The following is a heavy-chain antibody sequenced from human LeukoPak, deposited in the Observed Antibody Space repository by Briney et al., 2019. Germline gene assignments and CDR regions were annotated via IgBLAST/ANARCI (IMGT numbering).Heavy chain of an antibody. J-gene: IGHJ4*02. Sequence: SETLSLTCTVSGGSITSFYWSWHRQPPGKGLEWVGYISYSENTNSNPSLKSRVTMSLDTSKNQFSLNLSSVTADDTAVYYCSRGTNRGAGNFDSWGQGALVTVSS. CDR3: SRGTNRGAGNFDS. CDR1: GGSITSFY. D-gene: IGHD1-1*01. V-gene: IGHV4-59*01. CDR2: ISYSENT.